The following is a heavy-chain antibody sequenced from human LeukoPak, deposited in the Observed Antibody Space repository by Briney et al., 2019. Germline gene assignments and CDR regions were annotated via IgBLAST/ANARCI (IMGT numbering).Heavy chain of an antibody. CDR3: ARRGHSFVFDY. D-gene: IGHD3-16*01. V-gene: IGHV4-34*01. J-gene: IGHJ4*02. CDR1: GFTFTGYA. Sequence: GSLRLSCAASGFTFTGYAMSWVRQAPGKGLEWIGEINHSGSTNYNPSLKSRVTISVDTSKNQFSLKLSSVTAADTAVYYCARRGHSFVFDYWGQGTLVTVSS. CDR2: INHSGST.